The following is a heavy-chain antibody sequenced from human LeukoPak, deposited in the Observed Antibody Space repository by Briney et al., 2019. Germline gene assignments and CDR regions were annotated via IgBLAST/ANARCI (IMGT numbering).Heavy chain of an antibody. D-gene: IGHD2-2*01. CDR2: IYHSGST. V-gene: IGHV4-30-4*01. Sequence: PSQTLSLTCTVSGGSISSGDYYWSWIRQPPGKGLEWIGYIYHSGSTFYNPSLKSRVTISVDTSKNQFSLKLSSVTAADTAVYYCARQAYCSSTSCYEFDYWGQGTLVTVSS. CDR1: GGSISSGDYY. J-gene: IGHJ4*02. CDR3: ARQAYCSSTSCYEFDY.